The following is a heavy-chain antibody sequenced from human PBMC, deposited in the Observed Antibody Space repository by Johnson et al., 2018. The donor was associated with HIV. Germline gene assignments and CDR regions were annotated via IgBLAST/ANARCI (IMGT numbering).Heavy chain of an antibody. CDR2: IKSDGSST. CDR3: ARDAPNFFDSSGVRDVAFDI. J-gene: IGHJ3*02. D-gene: IGHD3-22*01. CDR1: GFTFSRYW. Sequence: VQLVESGGGLVQPGGSLRLSCAASGFTFSRYWMDWVRQAPGKGLVWVSRIKSDGSSTAYADSVKDRFTISRDNAKNTLYLQMNSLRGEDTAVYFCARDAPNFFDSSGVRDVAFDIWGQGTMVTVSS. V-gene: IGHV3-74*01.